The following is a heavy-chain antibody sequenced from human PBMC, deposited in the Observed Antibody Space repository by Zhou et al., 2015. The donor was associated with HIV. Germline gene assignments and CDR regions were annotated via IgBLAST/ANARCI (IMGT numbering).Heavy chain of an antibody. Sequence: QVQLVESGGGVVQPGRSLRLSCAASGFTFSSYVMHWVRQAPGKGLEWVAIIWTNGGNEYAESVKGRFIISRDNSRDTLYLQMNSLRAEDTALYYCAREGVAAVGYGLDVWGQGDHG. J-gene: IGHJ6*02. CDR3: AREGVAAVGYGLDV. CDR2: IWTNGGN. V-gene: IGHV3-33*01. CDR1: GFTFSSYV. D-gene: IGHD6-13*01.